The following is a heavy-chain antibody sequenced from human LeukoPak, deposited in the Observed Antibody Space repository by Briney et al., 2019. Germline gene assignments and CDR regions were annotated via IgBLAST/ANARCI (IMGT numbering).Heavy chain of an antibody. CDR2: ISSSSRYI. J-gene: IGHJ4*02. V-gene: IGHV3-21*01. D-gene: IGHD2-2*01. CDR3: ARETFCTNTTCPIGDHFDY. Sequence: GGSLRLSCAASGFTFSSYEMNWVRQAPGKGLEWVSSISSSSRYIYYADSLKGRFTISRDNAKNSLYLQMNSLRAEDTAVYYCARETFCTNTTCPIGDHFDYWGQGTLVTVSS. CDR1: GFTFSSYE.